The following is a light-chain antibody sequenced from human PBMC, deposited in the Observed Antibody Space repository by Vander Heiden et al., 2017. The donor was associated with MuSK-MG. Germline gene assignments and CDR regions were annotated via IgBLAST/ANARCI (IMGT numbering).Light chain of an antibody. CDR2: DGS. J-gene: IGKJ2*01. CDR1: QYINNW. Sequence: DIQMTQSPATMSASVGDSVTITWRASQYINNWLAWYQQKTGKGPKLLIYDGSTLEVGLPSRFIGSGSGPEFTLTITTLLPNYFTTFFGQQDNMYARVSFGHGTQVEIK. V-gene: IGKV1-5*01. CDR3: QQDNMYARVS.